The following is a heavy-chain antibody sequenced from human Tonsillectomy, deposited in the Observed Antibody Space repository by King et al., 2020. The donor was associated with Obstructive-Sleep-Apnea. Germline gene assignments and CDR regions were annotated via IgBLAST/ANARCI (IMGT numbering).Heavy chain of an antibody. Sequence: VQLVESGGGLVQPGGSLRLSCAASGFTFSSYAMTWVRQAPGRGLEWVSAISGSGAHIYYADSVKGRFTISRDNSRNTLYLQMNSLRAEDTAGYYCAEGGGGGVVPGGYYFGPRGQGTLVTVSS. CDR2: ISGSGAHI. D-gene: IGHD3-10*01. CDR1: GFTFSSYA. J-gene: IGHJ5*02. V-gene: IGHV3-23*04. CDR3: AEGGGGGVVPGGYYFGP.